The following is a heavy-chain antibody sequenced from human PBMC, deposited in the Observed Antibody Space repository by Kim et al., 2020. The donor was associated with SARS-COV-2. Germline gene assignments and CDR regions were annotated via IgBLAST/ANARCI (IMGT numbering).Heavy chain of an antibody. V-gene: IGHV3-23*01. J-gene: IGHJ4*02. CDR2: ISGSGGST. CDR1: GFTFSSYA. Sequence: GGSLRLSCVASGFTFSSYAMSWVRQAPGKGLEWVSAISGSGGSTYYADSVKGRFTISRDNSKNTLYLQMNSLRAEDTAVYYCASWHTLPLMEPFDYWGQGTLVTVSS. CDR3: ASWHTLPLMEPFDY. D-gene: IGHD6-13*01.